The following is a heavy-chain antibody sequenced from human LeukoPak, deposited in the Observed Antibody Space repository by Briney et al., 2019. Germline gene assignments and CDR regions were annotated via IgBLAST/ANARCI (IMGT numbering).Heavy chain of an antibody. CDR2: ISGSGGST. V-gene: IGHV3-23*01. Sequence: GGSLTLSCAASGCTFSSDAVRWVRQAPGKGLEWVSAISGSGGSTYYADSVKGRFTISRDNSKNTLYLQMNSLRAEDTAVYYCAKGPYSSSSGGSCYPYYFDYWGQGTLVTVST. CDR3: AKGPYSSSSGGSCYPYYFDY. D-gene: IGHD2-15*01. J-gene: IGHJ4*02. CDR1: GCTFSSDA.